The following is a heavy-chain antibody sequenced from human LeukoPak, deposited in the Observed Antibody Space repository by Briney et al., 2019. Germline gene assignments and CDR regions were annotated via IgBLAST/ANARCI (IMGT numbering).Heavy chain of an antibody. CDR1: GGSFSGYY. V-gene: IGHV4-34*01. CDR3: ARVLDAFHI. CDR2: INHSGST. J-gene: IGHJ3*02. Sequence: SETLSLTCAVYGGSFSGYYWSWIRQPPGKGLEWIGEINHSGSTNYNPSLKSRVTISVDTSKNQFSLKLSSVTAADTAVYYCARVLDAFHIWGQGTMVTVSS.